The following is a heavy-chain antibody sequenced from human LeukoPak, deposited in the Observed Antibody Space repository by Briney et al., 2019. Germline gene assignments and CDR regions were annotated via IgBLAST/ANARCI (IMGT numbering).Heavy chain of an antibody. D-gene: IGHD1-1*01. CDR3: ARRIGGTDTNWFDP. V-gene: IGHV4-4*09. Sequence: TSETLSLTCTVSGGSISSYYWSWIRQPPGKGLEWIEYIYTSGSTNYNPSLKSRVTISVDTSKNQFSLKLSSVTAADTAVYYCARRIGGTDTNWFDPWGQGTLVTVSS. J-gene: IGHJ5*02. CDR2: IYTSGST. CDR1: GGSISSYY.